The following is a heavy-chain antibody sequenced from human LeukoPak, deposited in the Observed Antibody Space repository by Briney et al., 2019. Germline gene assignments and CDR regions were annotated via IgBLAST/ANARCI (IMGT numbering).Heavy chain of an antibody. J-gene: IGHJ4*02. CDR1: GFTFSNAW. V-gene: IGHV3-15*01. D-gene: IGHD3-22*01. CDR2: IKSKTDGGTT. CDR3: TTRAHYYDSSGYYPHFDY. Sequence: GGSLRLSCAASGFTFSNAWMSWVRQAPGKGLEWVGRIKSKTDGGTTDYAAPVKGRFTISRDDSKNTLYLQMNSLKTEDTAVYYCTTRAHYYDSSGYYPHFDYWGQGTLVTVSS.